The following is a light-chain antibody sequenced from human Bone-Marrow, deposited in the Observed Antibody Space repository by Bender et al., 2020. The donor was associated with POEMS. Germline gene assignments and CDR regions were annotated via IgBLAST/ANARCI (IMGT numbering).Light chain of an antibody. V-gene: IGLV3-1*01. Sequence: SYELTQPPSVSMSPGQTANITCSGDKLGDKYASWYQQNPGQSPVLVIFQDTRRPSGIPERFSGSKSGTSASLAISGLQSEDEADDYYAAWEDSLNGWVFGGGTQLTVL. J-gene: IGLJ3*02. CDR2: QDT. CDR3: AAWEDSLNGWV. CDR1: KLGDKY.